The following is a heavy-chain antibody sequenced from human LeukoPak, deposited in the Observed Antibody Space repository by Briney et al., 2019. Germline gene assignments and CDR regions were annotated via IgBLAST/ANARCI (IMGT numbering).Heavy chain of an antibody. CDR2: LFYSGTT. CDR1: GGSIGETTYF. D-gene: IGHD1-26*01. V-gene: IGHV4-39*07. J-gene: IGHJ4*02. Sequence: SETLSLTCTASGGSIGETTYFWGWIRQPPGKGPEWIGSLFYSGTTYYNPSPKSRVTISVDTSTNQFFLKLTSVTAADTAVYYCARGVGRFSSNLDYWGQGTLVTVSS. CDR3: ARGVGRFSSNLDY.